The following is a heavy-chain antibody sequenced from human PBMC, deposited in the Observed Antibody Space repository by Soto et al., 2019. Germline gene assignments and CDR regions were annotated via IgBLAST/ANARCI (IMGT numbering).Heavy chain of an antibody. J-gene: IGHJ4*02. CDR2: IYSGGST. CDR3: AANSPEKYWSSWYGY. V-gene: IGHV3-53*01. CDR1: GFTVSSNY. Sequence: PGGSLRLSCAASGFTVSSNYMSWVRQAPGKGLEWVSVIYSGGSTYYADSVKGRFTISRDNSKNTLYLQMNSLRAEDTAFYYCAANSPEKYWSSWYGYWGQGTLVTVSS. D-gene: IGHD6-13*01.